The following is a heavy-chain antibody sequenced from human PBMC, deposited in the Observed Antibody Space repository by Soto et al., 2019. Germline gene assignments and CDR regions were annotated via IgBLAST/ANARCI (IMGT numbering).Heavy chain of an antibody. CDR1: GYTFTTYG. V-gene: IGHV1-18*04. CDR2: ISPYNGTT. Sequence: QVQLVQSGGEVRKPGASVKVSCKASGYTFTTYGISWVRQAPGQGLEWMGWISPYNGTTKYAEKFQGEMTKTTGTATSTAYMDLRSLRSDDTAVYYCARDGERDTGLNFYYYLHGMDAWGQGTRVTVSS. J-gene: IGHJ6*02. D-gene: IGHD1-1*01. CDR3: ARDGERDTGLNFYYYLHGMDA.